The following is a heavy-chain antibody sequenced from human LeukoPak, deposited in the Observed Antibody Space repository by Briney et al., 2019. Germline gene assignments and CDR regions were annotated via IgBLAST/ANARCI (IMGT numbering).Heavy chain of an antibody. Sequence: SETLSLTCTVSGGSISSYYWSWIRQPPGKELEWIGYIYHTGSTNYNPSLKSRVTMSVDTSKNQFSLSLNSVTAADTAFYYCAGHYYGSGSYTQDAFDIWGQGTMVTVSS. V-gene: IGHV4-59*08. J-gene: IGHJ3*02. CDR3: AGHYYGSGSYTQDAFDI. CDR1: GGSISSYY. D-gene: IGHD3-10*01. CDR2: IYHTGST.